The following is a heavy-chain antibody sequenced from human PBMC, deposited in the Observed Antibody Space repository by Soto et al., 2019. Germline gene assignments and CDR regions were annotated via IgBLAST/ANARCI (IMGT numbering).Heavy chain of an antibody. D-gene: IGHD4-17*01. CDR2: VSAHTGDS. CDR3: ARPSTSYGDYGWSLAY. Sequence: ASVKVSCKASGYPFGVYAIGWVRQAPGQGLEWMGWVSAHTGDSGYAQRFQGRVTLTTETSTSTAYMELRGLRSDDTAVYYCARPSTSYGDYGWSLAYWGQGTLVTVSS. V-gene: IGHV1-18*01. J-gene: IGHJ4*02. CDR1: GYPFGVYA.